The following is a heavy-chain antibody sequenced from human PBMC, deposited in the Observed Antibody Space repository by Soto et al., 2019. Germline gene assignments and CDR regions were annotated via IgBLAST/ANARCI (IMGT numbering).Heavy chain of an antibody. Sequence: QVLLQQWGAGLLKTSETLSLTCAVYGGSFSGYYWSWIRQPPGKGLEWIGEINHIGSTNYNPSLKSRVTISVDTSKKQFSLKLSSVTAADAAVYYCARIDVVVPAAIWSYFDYWGQGTLVTVSS. CDR2: INHIGST. J-gene: IGHJ4*02. CDR3: ARIDVVVPAAIWSYFDY. CDR1: GGSFSGYY. D-gene: IGHD2-2*01. V-gene: IGHV4-34*01.